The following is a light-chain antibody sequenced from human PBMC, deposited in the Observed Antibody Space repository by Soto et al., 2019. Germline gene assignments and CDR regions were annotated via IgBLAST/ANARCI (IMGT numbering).Light chain of an antibody. CDR1: QGIRSY. CDR3: QQLNSYPLS. J-gene: IGKJ4*01. CDR2: AAS. V-gene: IGKV1-9*01. Sequence: DIQLTQSPSFLSASVGDRVTISCRASQGIRSYLAWYQHKPGRAPNLLISAASTLQSGVPSRFSGSGSGTEFTLTISSLQPEDFATYYCQQLNSYPLSFGGGTKVDIK.